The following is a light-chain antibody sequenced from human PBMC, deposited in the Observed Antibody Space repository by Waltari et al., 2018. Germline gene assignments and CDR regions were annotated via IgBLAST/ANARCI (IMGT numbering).Light chain of an antibody. CDR2: VDTFGSH. CDR1: SDHPNSP. J-gene: IGLJ2*01. Sequence: HLTLTQSPSASASLGASVKITCTLRSDHPNSPIARLQLQPGKGPRYLLKVDTFGSHIKGDGIPDRFSGSGSGTERHLIISSLQSDDEADYYCHTWNTGIRVFGGGTKLTV. CDR3: HTWNTGIRV. V-gene: IGLV4-69*01.